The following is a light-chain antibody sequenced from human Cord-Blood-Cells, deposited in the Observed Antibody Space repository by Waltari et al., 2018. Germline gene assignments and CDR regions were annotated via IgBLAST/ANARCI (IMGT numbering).Light chain of an antibody. V-gene: IGKV3-15*01. CDR3: QQYNNWPRT. CDR1: QSVSSN. Sequence: EIVMTQSPATLSVSPGERATLSCRASQSVSSNLAWYQQKPGQAPRLVIYGASTSATGIPARFSGSGSGTEFTLTFSSLQSEDFAVDYCQQYNNWPRTFGQGTKVEIK. CDR2: GAS. J-gene: IGKJ1*01.